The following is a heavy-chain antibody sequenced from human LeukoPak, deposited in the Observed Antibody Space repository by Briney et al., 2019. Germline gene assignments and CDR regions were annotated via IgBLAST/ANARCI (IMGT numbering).Heavy chain of an antibody. CDR3: AAGSGSYYHYYYGMDV. D-gene: IGHD3-10*01. Sequence: SETLSLTCTVSGGSISSYYWSWIRQPPGKGLEWIGYIYYSGSTNYNPSLQSRVTISVDTSKNQFSLKLSSVTAADTAVYYCAAGSGSYYHYYYGMDVWGKGTTVTVSS. CDR2: IYYSGST. J-gene: IGHJ6*04. CDR1: GGSISSYY. V-gene: IGHV4-59*01.